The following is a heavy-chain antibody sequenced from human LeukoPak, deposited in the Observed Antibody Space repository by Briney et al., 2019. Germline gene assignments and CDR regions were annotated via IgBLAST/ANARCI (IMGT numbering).Heavy chain of an antibody. J-gene: IGHJ5*02. CDR2: VNHSGTT. CDR1: GGSFSGYY. D-gene: IGHD3-10*01. V-gene: IGHV4-34*01. Sequence: SETLSLTCAVYGGSFSGYYWSWIRQSPGKGLEWIGEVNHSGTTNYNPSLKSRVTISVDTSKNQFPLKLSSVTAADTAVYYCARRYGSGSYYNWFDPWGQGTLVTVSS. CDR3: ARRYGSGSYYNWFDP.